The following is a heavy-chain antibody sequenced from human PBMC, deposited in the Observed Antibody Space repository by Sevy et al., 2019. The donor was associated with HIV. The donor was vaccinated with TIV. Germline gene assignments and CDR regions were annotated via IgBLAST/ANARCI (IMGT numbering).Heavy chain of an antibody. Sequence: GGSLRLSCAASGFSFSANWMNWVRQAPGKGLEWVANIKGDGSDKYYVDSVEGRFTISRDNAKNVLYLQMNSLRVEDTAVYYGADETSGRLESWGQGTLVTVSS. CDR3: ADETSGRLES. J-gene: IGHJ4*02. CDR1: GFSFSANW. CDR2: IKGDGSDK. V-gene: IGHV3-7*01. D-gene: IGHD1-26*01.